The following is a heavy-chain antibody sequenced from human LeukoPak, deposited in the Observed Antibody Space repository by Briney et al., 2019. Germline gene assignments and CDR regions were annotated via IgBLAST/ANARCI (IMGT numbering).Heavy chain of an antibody. Sequence: PGRSLRLSCAASGFTFSSYGMHWVRQAPGKGLEWVAVISYDGSNKYYADSVKGRFTISRDNSKNTLYLQMNSLRAEDTAVYYCAKGLYYYDSSGQTPLDYWGQGTLVTVSS. CDR3: AKGLYYYDSSGQTPLDY. J-gene: IGHJ4*02. V-gene: IGHV3-30*18. CDR2: ISYDGSNK. D-gene: IGHD3-22*01. CDR1: GFTFSSYG.